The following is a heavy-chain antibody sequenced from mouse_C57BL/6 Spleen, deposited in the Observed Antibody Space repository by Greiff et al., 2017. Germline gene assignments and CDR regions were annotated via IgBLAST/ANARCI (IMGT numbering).Heavy chain of an antibody. V-gene: IGHV1-22*01. J-gene: IGHJ3*01. Sequence: EVQVVESGPELVKPGASVKMSCKASGYTFTDYNMHWVKQSHGKSLEWIGYINPNNGGTSYNQKFKGKATLTVNKSSSTAYMELRSLTSEDSAVYYCARRDYDGAWFAYWGQGTLVTVSA. CDR1: GYTFTDYN. CDR3: ARRDYDGAWFAY. D-gene: IGHD2-4*01. CDR2: INPNNGGT.